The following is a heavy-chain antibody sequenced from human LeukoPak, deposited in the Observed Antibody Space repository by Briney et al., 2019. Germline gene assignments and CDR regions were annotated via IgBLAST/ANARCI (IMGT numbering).Heavy chain of an antibody. V-gene: IGHV4-59*01. CDR1: GASISSYY. D-gene: IGHD3-10*01. J-gene: IGHJ5*02. Sequence: KPSETLSLTCTVSGASISSYYWSWIRQPPGKGLEWIGYIYFSGSTNYNPSLKSRVTISVDTSKTQFSLKLSSVTAADTAVYYCARTYYYGSGTYLPFDPWGQGTRVTVSS. CDR3: ARTYYYGSGTYLPFDP. CDR2: IYFSGST.